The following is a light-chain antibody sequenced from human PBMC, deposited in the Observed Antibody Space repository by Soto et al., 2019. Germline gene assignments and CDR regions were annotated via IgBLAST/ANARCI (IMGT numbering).Light chain of an antibody. V-gene: IGKV1-5*01. CDR3: QQYNSYSIT. CDR2: DAS. CDR1: QSISSW. Sequence: DIPMTQSPSTLSASVGDIVTITCRASQSISSWLAWYQQKPGKAPKLLIYDASSLESGVPSRFSGSGSGTEFTLTISSLQPDDFATYYCQQYNSYSITFGQGTRLEIK. J-gene: IGKJ5*01.